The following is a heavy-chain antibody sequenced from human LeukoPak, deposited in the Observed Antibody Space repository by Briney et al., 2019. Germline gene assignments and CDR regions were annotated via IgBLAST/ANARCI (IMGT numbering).Heavy chain of an antibody. Sequence: GRSLRLSCAASGFTFSSYAMGWVRQAPGKGLEWVSAISGSGGSTYYADSVKGRFTISRDNAKNTLYLQMNSLRAEDTAVYYCARVACSSTSCSNDYWGQGTLVTVSS. CDR1: GFTFSSYA. CDR3: ARVACSSTSCSNDY. D-gene: IGHD2-2*01. V-gene: IGHV3-23*01. J-gene: IGHJ4*02. CDR2: ISGSGGST.